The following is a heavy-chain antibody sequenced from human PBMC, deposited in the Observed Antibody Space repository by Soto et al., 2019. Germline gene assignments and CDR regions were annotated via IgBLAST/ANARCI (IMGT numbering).Heavy chain of an antibody. CDR2: ISYDGSNK. CDR3: AREGYYDSSGANVPEYFQH. CDR1: GFTFSSYA. D-gene: IGHD3-22*01. Sequence: GGSLRLSCAASGFTFSSYAMHWVRQAPGKGLEWVAVISYDGSNKYYADSVKGRFTISRDNSKNTLYLQMNSLRAEDTAVYYCAREGYYDSSGANVPEYFQHWGQGTLVTVSS. J-gene: IGHJ1*01. V-gene: IGHV3-30-3*01.